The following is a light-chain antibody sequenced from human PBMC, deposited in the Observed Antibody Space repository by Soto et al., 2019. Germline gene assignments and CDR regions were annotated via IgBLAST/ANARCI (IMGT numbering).Light chain of an antibody. J-gene: IGKJ3*01. Sequence: DIQMTQSPSTLSASVGDRVTITCRASRSISNWLAWYQQKPGKAPKLLIYDASNLESGVPSRISGSGSGTEFTLTISSLQPDDLGTFYCQQYNTDPFTFGPGTIVDIK. CDR1: RSISNW. V-gene: IGKV1-5*01. CDR2: DAS. CDR3: QQYNTDPFT.